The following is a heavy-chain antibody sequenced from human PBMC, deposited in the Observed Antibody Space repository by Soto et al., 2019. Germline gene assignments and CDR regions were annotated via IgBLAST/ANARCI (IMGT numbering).Heavy chain of an antibody. CDR3: AKVRFSIAAAGPYFDY. D-gene: IGHD6-13*01. J-gene: IGHJ4*02. Sequence: SLRLSCAASGFTFSSYAMSWVRQAPGKGLEWVSAISGSGGSTYYADSVKGRFTISRDNSKNTLYLQMNSLRAEDTAVYYCAKVRFSIAAAGPYFDYWGQGTLVTVSS. CDR1: GFTFSSYA. V-gene: IGHV3-23*01. CDR2: ISGSGGST.